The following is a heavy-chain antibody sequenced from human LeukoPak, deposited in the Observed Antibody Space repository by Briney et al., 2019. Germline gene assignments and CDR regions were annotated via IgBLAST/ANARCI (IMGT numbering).Heavy chain of an antibody. CDR2: IYHSGRT. CDR1: GGSISSSNW. Sequence: SGTLSLTCAVSGGSISSSNWWSWVRQPPGKGLEWIGEIYHSGRTNYNPSLKSRVTISVDTSKNQFSLKLSSVTAADTAVYYCAREGDYDILTGYPGGWFDPWGQGTLVTVSS. CDR3: AREGDYDILTGYPGGWFDP. D-gene: IGHD3-9*01. J-gene: IGHJ5*02. V-gene: IGHV4-4*02.